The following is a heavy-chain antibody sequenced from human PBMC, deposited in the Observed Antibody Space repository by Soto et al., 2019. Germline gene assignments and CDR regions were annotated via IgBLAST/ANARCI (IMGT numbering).Heavy chain of an antibody. CDR3: AIRSSSWTQVGP. J-gene: IGHJ5*02. Sequence: GVSLRLSCSASGFTFSSYAMSWVRQAPGKGLEWVSAISGSGGSTYYADSVKGRFTISRDNSKNTLYLQMNSLRAEDTAVYYCAIRSSSWTQVGPWGQGTLVTVSS. V-gene: IGHV3-23*01. CDR2: ISGSGGST. CDR1: GFTFSSYA. D-gene: IGHD6-13*01.